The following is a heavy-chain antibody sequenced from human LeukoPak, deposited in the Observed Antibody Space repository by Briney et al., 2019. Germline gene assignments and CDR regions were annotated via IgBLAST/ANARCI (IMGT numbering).Heavy chain of an antibody. D-gene: IGHD1-26*01. J-gene: IGHJ4*02. Sequence: GESLKISCKGSGYSITSNWIAWVRQMPGKGLEWMGIIYPGDSDTRYSPSFQGQVTISADKSISTAYLQWSSLKASDTAMYYCARQSVGATTHFDYWGQGTLVTLSS. V-gene: IGHV5-51*01. CDR3: ARQSVGATTHFDY. CDR2: IYPGDSDT. CDR1: GYSITSNW.